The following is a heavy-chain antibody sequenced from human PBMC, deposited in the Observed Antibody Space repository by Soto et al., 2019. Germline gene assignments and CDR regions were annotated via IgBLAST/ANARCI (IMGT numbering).Heavy chain of an antibody. D-gene: IGHD3-10*01. CDR2: IYYSGST. CDR3: AKVFGFGGMDV. J-gene: IGHJ6*02. Sequence: PSEALSLTCTVSGGSISSGGYYWSWIRQHPGKGLEWIGYIYYSGSTYYNPSLKSRVTISVDTSKNQFSLKLSSVTAADTAVYYCAKVFGFGGMDVWGQGTTVTVSS. CDR1: GGSISSGGYY. V-gene: IGHV4-31*03.